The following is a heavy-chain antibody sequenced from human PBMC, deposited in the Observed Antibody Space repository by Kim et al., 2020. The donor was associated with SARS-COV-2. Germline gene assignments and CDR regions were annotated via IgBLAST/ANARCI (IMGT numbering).Heavy chain of an antibody. D-gene: IGHD3-22*01. CDR2: MNPNSGNT. Sequence: ASVKVSCKASGYTFTSYDINWVRQATGQGLEWMGWMNPNSGNTGYAQKFQGRVTMTRNTSISTAYMELSSLRSEDTAVYYCARGSRGKIVVVIRYYYYYGMAVGGQGTTVTVSS. CDR3: ARGSRGKIVVVIRYYYYYGMAV. J-gene: IGHJ6*02. CDR1: GYTFTSYD. V-gene: IGHV1-8*01.